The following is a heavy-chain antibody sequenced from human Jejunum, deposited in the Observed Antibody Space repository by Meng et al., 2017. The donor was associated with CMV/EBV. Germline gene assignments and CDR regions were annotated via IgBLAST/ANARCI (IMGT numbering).Heavy chain of an antibody. CDR2: INSDGSHT. CDR3: ARSLNSGSYPDY. J-gene: IGHJ4*02. V-gene: IGHV3-74*01. CDR1: GFTFSSYW. Sequence: VQLVESGGGLVLTGGSLRVSCAAYGFTFSSYWMHCVRQAQGKRLVWVSRINSDGSHTSNADSVKGRFTISRDNAKNTLYLQMSTLRAEDTAVYYCARSLNSGSYPDYWGQGTLVTVSS. D-gene: IGHD1-26*01.